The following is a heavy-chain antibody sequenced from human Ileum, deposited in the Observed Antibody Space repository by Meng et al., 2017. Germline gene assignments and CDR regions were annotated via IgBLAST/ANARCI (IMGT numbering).Heavy chain of an antibody. CDR3: ARDWDWVVWDY. D-gene: IGHD3/OR15-3a*01. CDR1: GFTFSTYS. Sequence: LWEPGGGLLPPGGSLTFSCAAPGFTFSTYSMHWVRQAPGKGRVWVSQIKPDGRTTAYADSVKGRFTISRDNAKSTLYLEMNSLRAEDAAVYYCARDWDWVVWDYWGQGTLVTVSS. J-gene: IGHJ4*02. V-gene: IGHV3-74*01. CDR2: IKPDGRTT.